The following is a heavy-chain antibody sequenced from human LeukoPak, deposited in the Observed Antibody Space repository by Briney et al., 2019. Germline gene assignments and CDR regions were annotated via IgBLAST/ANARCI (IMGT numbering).Heavy chain of an antibody. J-gene: IGHJ2*01. CDR1: GFTFDDYA. D-gene: IGHD7-27*01. CDR2: ISWDGGST. V-gene: IGHV3-43D*03. CDR3: AKDKDQETGDDWYFDL. Sequence: PGGSLRLSCAASGFTFDDYAMHWVRQAPGKGLQWVSLISWDGGSTYYADSVKGRFTISRDDSKNSLYLQMNSLRAEDMALYYCAKDKDQETGDDWYFDLWGRGTLVTVSS.